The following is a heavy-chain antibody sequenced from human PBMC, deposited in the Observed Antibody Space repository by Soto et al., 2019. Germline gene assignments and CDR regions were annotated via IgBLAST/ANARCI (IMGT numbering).Heavy chain of an antibody. J-gene: IGHJ2*01. CDR2: LYFDGTT. CDR3: ARRAPEGTGHHSKDN. CDR1: GSSIRLINHY. V-gene: IGHV4-39*01. D-gene: IGHD2-8*02. Sequence: PSETLSLTCTLSGSSIRLINHYWDWFRQYPGMDRQVIGTLYFDGTTVDDPSLQSRVAMSVDTCKSQVSLKMTSVNAADTAVYLCARRAPEGTGHHSKDNWGRGALVTPPQ.